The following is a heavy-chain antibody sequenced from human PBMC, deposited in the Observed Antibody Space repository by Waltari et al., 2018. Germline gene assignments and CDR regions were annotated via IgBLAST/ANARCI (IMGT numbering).Heavy chain of an antibody. D-gene: IGHD3-10*01. CDR2: ISSSSSTV. J-gene: IGHJ4*02. CDR3: AREYYTHFDY. Sequence: EVHLVQSGGGLVQPGGSLRLSCAASGFNFSSYGMDWFRQAPGKGLEWVSYISSSSSTVYYADSVKGRFTISRDNAKNSLYLQMNSLRAEDTAVYYCAREYYTHFDYWGQGTLVTVSS. V-gene: IGHV3-48*01. CDR1: GFNFSSYG.